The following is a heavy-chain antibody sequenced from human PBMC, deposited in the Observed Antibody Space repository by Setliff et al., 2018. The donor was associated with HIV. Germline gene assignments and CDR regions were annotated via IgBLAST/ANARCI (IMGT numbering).Heavy chain of an antibody. Sequence: ASVKVSCKASGYTFNSYDINWVRQTTGQGLEWMGWMNPNSGNTGNAQKFQGRVTMTRDTSINTAYMELTSLRSEDTAVYYCARGPMIARVFDHWGQGTLVTVSS. V-gene: IGHV1-8*01. CDR1: GYTFNSYD. CDR2: MNPNSGNT. CDR3: ARGPMIARVFDH. J-gene: IGHJ4*02. D-gene: IGHD3-22*01.